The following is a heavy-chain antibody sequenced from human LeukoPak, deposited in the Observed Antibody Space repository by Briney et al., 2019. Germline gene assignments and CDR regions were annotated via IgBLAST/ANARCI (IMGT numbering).Heavy chain of an antibody. CDR3: ARRGTAMVTRYFQH. D-gene: IGHD5-18*01. CDR1: GGSFSGYY. V-gene: IGHV4-34*01. Sequence: SETLSLTCAVCGGSFSGYYWSWIRQPPGKGLEWIGEINHSGSTNYNPSLKSRVTISVDTSKNQFSLKLSSVTAADTAVYYCARRGTAMVTRYFQHWGQGTLVTVSS. CDR2: INHSGST. J-gene: IGHJ1*01.